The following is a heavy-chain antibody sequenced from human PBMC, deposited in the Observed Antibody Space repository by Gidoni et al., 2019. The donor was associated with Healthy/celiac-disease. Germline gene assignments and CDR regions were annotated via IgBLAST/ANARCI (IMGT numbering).Heavy chain of an antibody. CDR3: ARTGIAVAGRGWFDP. CDR1: GGSFSGYY. D-gene: IGHD6-19*01. V-gene: IGHV4-34*01. Sequence: QVQLQQWGAGLLKPSETLSLTCAVYGGSFSGYYWSWIRQPPGKGLEWIGEINHSGSTYYNPSLKSRVTISVDTSKNQFSLKLSSVTAADTAVYYCARTGIAVAGRGWFDPWGQGTLVTVSS. J-gene: IGHJ5*02. CDR2: INHSGST.